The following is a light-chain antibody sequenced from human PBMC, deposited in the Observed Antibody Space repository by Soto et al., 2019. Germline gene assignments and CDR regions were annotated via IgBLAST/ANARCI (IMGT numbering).Light chain of an antibody. CDR3: QQSYSTPWT. Sequence: DIQMTQSPSSLSASVGDRVTITCRASQPISSFLNWYQQKPGKAPKFLIYAASSLQSGVPSRFSGSGSGTDFTLTISSLQPEDFATYYCQQSYSTPWTFGQGTKVDIK. CDR1: QPISSF. CDR2: AAS. V-gene: IGKV1-39*01. J-gene: IGKJ1*01.